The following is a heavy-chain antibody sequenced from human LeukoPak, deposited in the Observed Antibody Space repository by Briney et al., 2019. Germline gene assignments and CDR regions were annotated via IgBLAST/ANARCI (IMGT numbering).Heavy chain of an antibody. CDR3: ARSPHNSAWYEKWFDP. CDR2: ISASGGT. CDR1: GGSISTYY. V-gene: IGHV4-4*08. J-gene: IGHJ5*02. Sequence: SETLSLTCTVSGGSISTYYWSWIRQSPGKGLEWIADISASGGTNYNPSLESRVTVSIDSSKNQFSLKLSPVTAADTAVFYCARSPHNSAWYEKWFDPWGQGTLVTVSS. D-gene: IGHD6-19*01.